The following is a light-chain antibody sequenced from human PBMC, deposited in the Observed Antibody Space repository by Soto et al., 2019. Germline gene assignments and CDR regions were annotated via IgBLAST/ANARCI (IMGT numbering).Light chain of an antibody. Sequence: SVLTQPPSASGSPGQSVTISCTGTSSDVGGYNYVSWFQQHPGKAPKLIIHEVNQRPSGVPDRFSGSKSGNTASLTVSGLQAEDEGTYYCSSYGGYNNVVFGTGTKVTAL. V-gene: IGLV2-8*01. CDR1: SSDVGGYNY. J-gene: IGLJ1*01. CDR2: EVN. CDR3: SSYGGYNNVV.